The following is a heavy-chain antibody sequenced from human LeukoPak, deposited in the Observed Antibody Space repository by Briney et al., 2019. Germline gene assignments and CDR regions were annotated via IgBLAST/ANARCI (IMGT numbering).Heavy chain of an antibody. V-gene: IGHV3-11*04. CDR1: GFTFSDYY. J-gene: IGHJ3*02. CDR3: ARDLYSGYEHAFDI. CDR2: ISSSSSTI. D-gene: IGHD5-12*01. Sequence: KTGGSLRLSCAASGFTFSDYYMSWIRQAPGKGLEWVSYISSSSSTIYYADSVKGRFIISRDNAKNSLYLQMNSLRAEDTAVYYCARDLYSGYEHAFDIWGQGTMVTVSS.